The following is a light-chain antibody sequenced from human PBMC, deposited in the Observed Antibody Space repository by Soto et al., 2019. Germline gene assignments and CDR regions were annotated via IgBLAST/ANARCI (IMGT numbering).Light chain of an antibody. J-gene: IGKJ5*01. CDR2: GAY. Sequence: EIPMTQSPSSMSSSVGGRIPITCRASQVIGNYLAWYQQKPGKVPKLLIYGAYTLQSGVPSRFSGSGSGTDFTLTISSLQPEDVAIYYCQKYNSGLITFGQGTRLEIK. V-gene: IGKV1-27*01. CDR1: QVIGNY. CDR3: QKYNSGLIT.